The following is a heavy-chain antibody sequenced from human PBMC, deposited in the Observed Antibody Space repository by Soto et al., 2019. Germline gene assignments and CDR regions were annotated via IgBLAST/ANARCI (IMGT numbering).Heavy chain of an antibody. CDR3: ARRPIVGPLAEHAFDI. CDR1: GGAISSSSYY. D-gene: IGHD1-26*01. Sequence: QLQLQESGPGLVKSSETLSLTCTVSGGAISSSSYYWNWIRQPPGKGLEWIGGVYYSGTTYYNPSIKSQVTVSVDTYNQSSLKLSAVTAADTAYYYWARRPIVGPLAEHAFDIWGQGTMVTVSS. CDR2: VYYSGTT. V-gene: IGHV4-39*01. J-gene: IGHJ3*02.